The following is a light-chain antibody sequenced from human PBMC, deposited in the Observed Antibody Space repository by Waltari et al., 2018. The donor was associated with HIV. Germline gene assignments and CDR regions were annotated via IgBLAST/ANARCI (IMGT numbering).Light chain of an antibody. Sequence: EIVLTQSPATLSLSPGERATLSCRASQSVSSYLAWYQLKPGQAPRLLIYDASNRATGIPARFSGSGSATDFTLTIGSLEPQDFAVYYCQQRSNWPLTFGGGTKVEIK. J-gene: IGKJ4*01. CDR2: DAS. V-gene: IGKV3-11*01. CDR3: QQRSNWPLT. CDR1: QSVSSY.